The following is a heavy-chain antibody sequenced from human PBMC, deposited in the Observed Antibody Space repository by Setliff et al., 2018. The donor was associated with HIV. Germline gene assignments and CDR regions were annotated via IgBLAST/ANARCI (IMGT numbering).Heavy chain of an antibody. CDR1: GGSFSAYY. CDR3: ARVRNYNFWSGYLDY. CDR2: TDHSGTT. J-gene: IGHJ4*02. V-gene: IGHV4-34*01. Sequence: KTSETLSLTCAVYGGSFSAYYWSWIRQPPGKGLEWVGETDHSGTTNQNPSLSSRVTISVDPSKNQFSLKLSSVTAADTAVYYCARVRNYNFWSGYLDYWGQGTLVTVSS. D-gene: IGHD3-3*01.